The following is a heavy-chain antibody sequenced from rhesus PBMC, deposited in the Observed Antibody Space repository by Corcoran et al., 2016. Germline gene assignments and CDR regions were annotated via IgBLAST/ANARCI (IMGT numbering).Heavy chain of an antibody. J-gene: IGHJ4*01. CDR2: ISESGGTI. CDR1: GFTFSSYE. CDR3: TRDFVDTATVTGLGDY. D-gene: IGHD5-12*01. Sequence: DVQLVESGGGLVKPGGSLRLSCVASGFTFSSYEMHWVRQAPGKGLEWVLVISESGGTIYYADSVKGRFTISRDNAKNSLFLQMNSLRAEDTAVYYCTRDFVDTATVTGLGDYWGQGVLVTVSS. V-gene: IGHV3-100*02.